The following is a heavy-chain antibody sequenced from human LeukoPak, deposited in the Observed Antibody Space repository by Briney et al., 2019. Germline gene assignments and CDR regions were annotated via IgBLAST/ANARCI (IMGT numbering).Heavy chain of an antibody. CDR1: GYTFTGYY. CDR3: ARDIVMVTYWFDP. J-gene: IGHJ5*02. D-gene: IGHD5-18*01. CDR2: INPNSGGT. Sequence: ASVKVSCKASGYTFTGYYMHWVRQAPGQGLEWMGWINPNSGGTSYAQKFQGRVTMTRDTSISTAYMGLSRLRSDDTAVYYCARDIVMVTYWFDPWGQGTLVTVSS. V-gene: IGHV1-2*02.